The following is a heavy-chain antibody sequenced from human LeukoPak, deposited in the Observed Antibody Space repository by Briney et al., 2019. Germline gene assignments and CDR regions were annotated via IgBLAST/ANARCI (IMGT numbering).Heavy chain of an antibody. Sequence: SSETLSLTCSVSGGSISSYYWSWIRQPPGKGLEWVGYIYYSGSTNYNPSLKSRVTISVDTSKNQFSLKLSSVTAADTAVYYCARDRGHYYGYDYWGQGTLVTVSS. J-gene: IGHJ4*02. V-gene: IGHV4-59*01. CDR2: IYYSGST. CDR1: GGSISSYY. D-gene: IGHD3-10*01. CDR3: ARDRGHYYGYDY.